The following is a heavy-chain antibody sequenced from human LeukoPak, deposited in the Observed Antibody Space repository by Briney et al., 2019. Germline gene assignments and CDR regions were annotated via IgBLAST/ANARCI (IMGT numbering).Heavy chain of an antibody. D-gene: IGHD3-16*01. CDR1: GYTFTSYD. CDR2: MNPNNGNT. CDR3: ARLHWESGGIYFYYYMDV. V-gene: IGHV1-8*01. Sequence: ASVKVSCKASGYTFTSYDINWVRQAPGQGLEWMASMNPNNGNTAYARKFQGRVTMTRDTSIGTSYLELSALRSEDTAVYYCARLHWESGGIYFYYYMDVWGKGTTVTVSS. J-gene: IGHJ6*03.